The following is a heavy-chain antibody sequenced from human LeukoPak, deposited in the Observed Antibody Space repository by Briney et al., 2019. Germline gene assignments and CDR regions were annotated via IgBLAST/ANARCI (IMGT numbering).Heavy chain of an antibody. D-gene: IGHD6-6*01. CDR2: IWYDGSDK. CDR3: ARDSSRKFDF. J-gene: IGHJ4*02. CDR1: GFTFRNYA. V-gene: IGHV3-33*01. Sequence: GGSLRLSCAGSGFTFRNYAIHWVRQAPGKGLEWVAVIWYDGSDKNYAESVKGRLTLSRDNSKNTVYLQLDSLRAEDTAVYYCARDSSRKFDFWGQGTLVTVSS.